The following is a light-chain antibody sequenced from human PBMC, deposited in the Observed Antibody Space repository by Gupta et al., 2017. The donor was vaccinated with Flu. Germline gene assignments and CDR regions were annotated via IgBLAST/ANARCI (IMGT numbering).Light chain of an antibody. Sequence: DIVMTQSPDSLAVSLGERATINCKSSQSGLYSSNNKNYLAWYQQKPGQPPKLLIYWASTRESGVPDRFSGSGSGTDFTLTISGGQAEDVAVYYCQQNYSTPFTVGRGTKVDIK. CDR2: WAS. V-gene: IGKV4-1*01. CDR3: QQNYSTPFT. CDR1: QSGLYSSNNKNY. J-gene: IGKJ3*01.